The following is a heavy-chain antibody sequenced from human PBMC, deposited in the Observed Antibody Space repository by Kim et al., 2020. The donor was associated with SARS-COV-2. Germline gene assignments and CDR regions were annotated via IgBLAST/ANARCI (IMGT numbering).Heavy chain of an antibody. J-gene: IGHJ4*02. V-gene: IGHV3-74*01. Sequence: ADSVKGPFTISRDNPKNTLYLQMNSLRDEDTAVYYCARRYYSGSYYYFDYWGQGTRVTVSS. D-gene: IGHD1-26*01. CDR3: ARRYYSGSYYYFDY.